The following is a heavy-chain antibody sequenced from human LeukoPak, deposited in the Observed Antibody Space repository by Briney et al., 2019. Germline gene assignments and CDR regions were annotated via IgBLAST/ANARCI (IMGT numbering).Heavy chain of an antibody. CDR2: MNPNSGNT. CDR1: GYTFTSYD. Sequence: ASVKVSCKASGYTFTSYDINWVRQATGQGLEWMGWMNPNSGNTGYAQKFQGRVTMTRNTSISTAYMELSSLRSEDTAVYYCARAGARIAAAGTSWFDPWGQGTLVTVSS. D-gene: IGHD6-13*01. J-gene: IGHJ5*02. V-gene: IGHV1-8*01. CDR3: ARAGARIAAAGTSWFDP.